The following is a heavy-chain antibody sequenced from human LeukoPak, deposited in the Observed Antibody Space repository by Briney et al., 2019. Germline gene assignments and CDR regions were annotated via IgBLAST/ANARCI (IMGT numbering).Heavy chain of an antibody. CDR2: IRYDASDK. CDR3: AKDSWEVGATAEIDY. Sequence: GGSLKLSCAASGFIFSNDGIHWVRQAPGKGLEWVAFIRYDASDKYYADSVKGRFTISRDNSKNKVYLQMNSLRAEDTAVYYCAKDSWEVGATAEIDYWGQGTLVTVSS. V-gene: IGHV3-30*02. CDR1: GFIFSNDG. J-gene: IGHJ4*02. D-gene: IGHD1-26*01.